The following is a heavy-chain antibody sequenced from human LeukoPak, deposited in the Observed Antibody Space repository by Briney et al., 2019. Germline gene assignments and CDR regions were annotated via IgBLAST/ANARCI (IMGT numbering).Heavy chain of an antibody. V-gene: IGHV3-23*01. CDR3: AKGRHTFGGVIVTPLDY. CDR2: ISGSGGST. CDR1: GFTFSSYA. Sequence: GGSLRLSCAASGFTFSSYAMSWVRQAPGKGLEWVSAISGSGGSTYYADSVKGRFTISRDKSKNTLYLQMNSLRAEDTAVYYCAKGRHTFGGVIVTPLDYWGQGTLVTVSS. J-gene: IGHJ4*02. D-gene: IGHD3-16*02.